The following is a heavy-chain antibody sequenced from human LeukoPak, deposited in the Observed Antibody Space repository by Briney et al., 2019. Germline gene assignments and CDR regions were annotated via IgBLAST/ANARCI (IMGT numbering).Heavy chain of an antibody. CDR1: GFTFSSYE. D-gene: IGHD1-26*01. CDR2: ISSSGSTI. V-gene: IGHV3-48*03. Sequence: PGGSLRLSCAASGFTFSSYEMNWVRQAPGKGLEWVSYISSSGSTIYYADSVKGRFTISRDNAKNSLYLQMNSLRAEDTAVYYCARGEASYGWYFDLWGRGTLVTVSS. J-gene: IGHJ2*01. CDR3: ARGEASYGWYFDL.